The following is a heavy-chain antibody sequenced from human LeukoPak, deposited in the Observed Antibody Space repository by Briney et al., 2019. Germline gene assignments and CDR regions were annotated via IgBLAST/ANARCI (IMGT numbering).Heavy chain of an antibody. CDR2: ISGSGYST. CDR1: GFTFSSYA. CDR3: AKDGYCTNGVCFAPFDY. J-gene: IGHJ4*02. V-gene: IGHV3-23*01. Sequence: PGGSQRLSCAASGFTFSSYAMSWVRQAPGKGLEWVSAISGSGYSTYYADSVKGRFTISRDNSKNALYLQMNSLRADDTAVYYCAKDGYCTNGVCFAPFDYWGQGTLVTVSS. D-gene: IGHD2-8*01.